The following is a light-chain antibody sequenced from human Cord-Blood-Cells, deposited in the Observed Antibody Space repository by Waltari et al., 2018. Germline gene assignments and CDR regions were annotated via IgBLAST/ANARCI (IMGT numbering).Light chain of an antibody. CDR2: DVS. CDR1: SSDVGGYNY. Sequence: QSALTQPASVSGSPGQSITISCTGTSSDVGGYNYVSWYQQHPGKAPKLMIYDVSKRPSGVSNRFSGSQSGNTASLPIAGLQAEEEADYDGSSYTSSSTVVFGGGTKLTVL. CDR3: SSYTSSSTVV. V-gene: IGLV2-14*01. J-gene: IGLJ2*01.